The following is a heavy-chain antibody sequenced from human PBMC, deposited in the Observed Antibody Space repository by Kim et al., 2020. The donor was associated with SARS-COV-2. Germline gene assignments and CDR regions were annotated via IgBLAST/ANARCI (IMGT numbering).Heavy chain of an antibody. J-gene: IGHJ4*01. CDR3: GRHARQQVLQRLDY. CDR1: GGSISSSTYY. V-gene: IGHV4-39*01. CDR2: IYSGGSS. D-gene: IGHD6-13*01. Sequence: SETLSLTCTVSGGSISSSTYYWGWIRQPPGKGLEWIGSIYSGGSSYYNPSLKSRVTISVDTSKNQFSLKLSSVTAADTALYYCGRHARQQVLQRLDYWG.